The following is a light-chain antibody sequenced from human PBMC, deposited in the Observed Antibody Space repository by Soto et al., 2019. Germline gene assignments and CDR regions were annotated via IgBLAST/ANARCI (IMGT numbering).Light chain of an antibody. J-gene: IGLJ3*02. CDR1: SSDVGGYNY. V-gene: IGLV2-8*01. Sequence: QSALTQPASVSGSPGQSITISCTGTSSDVGGYNYVSWYQHHPGKAPKLMIFEVSKRPSGVPDRFSGSKSGNTASLTVSGLQAEDEADYYCSSYGGSNNLVFGGGTKVTVL. CDR2: EVS. CDR3: SSYGGSNNLV.